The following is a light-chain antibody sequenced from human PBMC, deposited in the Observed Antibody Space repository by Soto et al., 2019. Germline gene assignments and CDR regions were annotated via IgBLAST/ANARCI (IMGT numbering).Light chain of an antibody. J-gene: IGLJ2*01. CDR1: SSDVGIYNY. Sequence: QSALTQPASVSGSPGQSITISSTGTSSDVGIYNYVSWYQQHPGKAPKLIIYDVTNRPSGVSNRFSGSKSGNTASLTISGLQGEDEADYYCSSYTSSSTLVVFGGGTKVTVL. CDR2: DVT. CDR3: SSYTSSSTLVV. V-gene: IGLV2-14*01.